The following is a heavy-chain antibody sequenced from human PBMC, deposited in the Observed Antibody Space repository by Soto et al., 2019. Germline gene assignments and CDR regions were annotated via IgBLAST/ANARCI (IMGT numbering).Heavy chain of an antibody. Sequence: QVQLVQSGAEVKKPGASVKVSCKASGYTFTSYGISWVRQAPGQGLEWMGWISAYNGNTNYAQKLQGRVTMTTDTSTSKAYMELRSLRSDDTAVYYCARDLRFLEWPNDAFDIWGQGTMVTVSS. D-gene: IGHD3-3*01. J-gene: IGHJ3*02. CDR3: ARDLRFLEWPNDAFDI. CDR1: GYTFTSYG. V-gene: IGHV1-18*01. CDR2: ISAYNGNT.